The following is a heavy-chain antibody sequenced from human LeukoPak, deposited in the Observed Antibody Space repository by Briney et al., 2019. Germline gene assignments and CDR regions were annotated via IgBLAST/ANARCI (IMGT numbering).Heavy chain of an antibody. CDR2: IYTSGST. V-gene: IGHV4-4*07. J-gene: IGHJ6*03. D-gene: IGHD3-10*01. CDR3: ARDSHGSGSYHYYYYYYMDV. CDR1: GDSITGFY. Sequence: PSETLSLTCSVSGDSITGFYWSWIRQPAGKGLEWIGRIYTSGSTNYNPSLKSRVTMSVDTSKNQFSLKLSSVTAADTAVYYCARDSHGSGSYHYYYYYYMDVWGKGTTVTISS.